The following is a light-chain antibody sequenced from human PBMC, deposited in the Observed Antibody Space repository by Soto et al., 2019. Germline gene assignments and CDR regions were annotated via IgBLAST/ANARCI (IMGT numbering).Light chain of an antibody. CDR3: QQYVDSPWT. CDR1: QSLTSTY. J-gene: IGKJ1*01. V-gene: IGKV3-20*01. Sequence: EIVLTQSPGSLSLSPGERVTLSCRASQSLTSTYVAWYQQKLGQAPRLLIFVAYVRATGVPDRFSGSGSGTDFTLTISRLEPEDSAVYFCQQYVDSPWTFGQGTKVEIK. CDR2: VAY.